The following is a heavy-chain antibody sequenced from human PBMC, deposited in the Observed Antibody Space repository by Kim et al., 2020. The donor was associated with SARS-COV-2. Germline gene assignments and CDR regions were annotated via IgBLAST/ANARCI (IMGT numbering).Heavy chain of an antibody. CDR3: AKESLGSMWVTVDY. J-gene: IGHJ4*02. CDR2: VGRVAGKT. D-gene: IGHD3-16*02. Sequence: GGSLRLSCAASGFAFNNYSMHWVRQAPGKGLEWVSRVGRVAGKTFYADSVEGRFTTYRDNSKNSVYLQMNSLTPEDTALYYCAKESLGSMWVTVDYWGQGTLVTVSS. CDR1: GFAFNNYS. V-gene: IGHV3-43*01.